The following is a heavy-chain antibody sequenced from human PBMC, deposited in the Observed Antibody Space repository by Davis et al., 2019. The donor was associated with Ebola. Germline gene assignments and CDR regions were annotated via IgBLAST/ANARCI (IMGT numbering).Heavy chain of an antibody. CDR3: ARLFGVIPVFDY. Sequence: GESLKISCAASGFTFSSYAMHWVRQAPGKGLEWVAFISSDGSNKYYADSVKGRFTISRDNSKNTLYLEMNSLRDEDTAVYYCARLFGVIPVFDYWGQGTLVTVSS. CDR2: ISSDGSNK. CDR1: GFTFSSYA. V-gene: IGHV3-30*04. J-gene: IGHJ4*02. D-gene: IGHD3-3*01.